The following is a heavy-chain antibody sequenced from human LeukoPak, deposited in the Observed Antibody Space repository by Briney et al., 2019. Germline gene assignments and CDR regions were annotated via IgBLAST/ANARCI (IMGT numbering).Heavy chain of an antibody. CDR3: AKAQKYYPQEIQH. CDR2: ISGSGGST. CDR1: GFTVSSYA. V-gene: IGHV3-23*01. D-gene: IGHD2/OR15-2a*01. J-gene: IGHJ1*01. Sequence: GGSLRLSCAASGFTVSSYAMSWVRQAPGKGLEWVSAISGSGGSTYYADSVKGRFTISRDNSKNTLYLRMNSLRAEDTAVYYCAKAQKYYPQEIQHWGQGTLVTVSS.